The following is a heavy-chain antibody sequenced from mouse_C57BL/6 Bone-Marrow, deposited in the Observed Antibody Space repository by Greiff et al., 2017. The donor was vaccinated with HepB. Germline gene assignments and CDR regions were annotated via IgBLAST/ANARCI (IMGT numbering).Heavy chain of an antibody. CDR3: ARSLYDYDRFAY. CDR1: GYSITSGYY. Sequence: DVQLQESGPGLVKPSQSLSLTCSVTGYSITSGYYWNWIRQFPGNKLEWMGYISYDGSNNYNPSLKNRISITRDTSKNQFFLKLNSVTTEDTATYYCARSLYDYDRFAYWGQGTLVTVSA. D-gene: IGHD2-4*01. V-gene: IGHV3-6*01. J-gene: IGHJ3*01. CDR2: ISYDGSN.